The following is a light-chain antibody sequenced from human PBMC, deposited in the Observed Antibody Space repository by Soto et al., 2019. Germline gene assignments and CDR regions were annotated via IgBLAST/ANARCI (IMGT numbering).Light chain of an antibody. V-gene: IGKV3-15*01. CDR2: GAS. CDR3: QQYNNWPPWT. CDR1: QSVSSN. Sequence: EIVMTQSPATLSVSPGERVTLSCRASQSVSSNLAWYQPKPGQAPRRLIYGASTRATGIPARFSGSGSGTEFTLTISSLQSEDFAVYYCQQYNNWPPWTFGQGTKVEI. J-gene: IGKJ1*01.